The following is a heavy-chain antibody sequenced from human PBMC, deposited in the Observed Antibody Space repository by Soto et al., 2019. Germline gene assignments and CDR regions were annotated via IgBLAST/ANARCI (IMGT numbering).Heavy chain of an antibody. D-gene: IGHD3-10*01. J-gene: IGHJ4*01. CDR2: ITNSGGDT. CDR3: ARASGGRGPGSRVFDS. Sequence: PGGSLRLSCAASGFTFSSNATSWVRQAPGKGLEWVSAITNSGGDTLYADSVKGRFTISRDNFKNTLYLQMNSLRAEDTAIYYCARASGGRGPGSRVFDSWGHGTRVTVSS. V-gene: IGHV3-23*01. CDR1: GFTFSSNA.